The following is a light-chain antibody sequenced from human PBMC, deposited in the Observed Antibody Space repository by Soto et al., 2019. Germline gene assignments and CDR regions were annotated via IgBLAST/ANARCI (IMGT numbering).Light chain of an antibody. J-gene: IGKJ5*01. CDR3: QQYNSWPIT. CDR2: RAS. Sequence: EVLMTQSPDTLYVSPGERVTLSCRASQSVSDNLAWYQQKPGQDPRLLVYRASTRTLGIPARFSGSASGTEFTLTISSLQSEDFAVYYCQQYNSWPITFGQGTRLEIK. V-gene: IGKV3-15*01. CDR1: QSVSDN.